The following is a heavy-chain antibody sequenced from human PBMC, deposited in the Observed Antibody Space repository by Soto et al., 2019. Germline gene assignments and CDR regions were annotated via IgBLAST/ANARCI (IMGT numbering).Heavy chain of an antibody. CDR2: TDYSGNA. CDR3: ATGGAYYDFWSGYSGHYYFDY. Sequence: PSETLSLTCTVSSDSISSYYWIWIRQSPGKGLEWIGYTDYSGNANYNPSLKSRVTISVDTSKNQFSLKLSSVTAADTAVYYCATGGAYYDFWSGYSGHYYFDYWGQGTLVTV. V-gene: IGHV4-59*12. D-gene: IGHD3-3*01. J-gene: IGHJ4*02. CDR1: SDSISSYY.